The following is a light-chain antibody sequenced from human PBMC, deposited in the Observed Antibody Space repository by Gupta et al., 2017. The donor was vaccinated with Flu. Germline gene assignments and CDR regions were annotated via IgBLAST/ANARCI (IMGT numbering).Light chain of an antibody. V-gene: IGLV2-18*02. J-gene: IGLJ3*02. Sequence: VTISCTGTSSDFGTYNRVSWYQQSPGTLPKLIISEVSNRPSGVPDRFSGSMSGNTASLTISGLQPEDEADYYCSSHTSISTFVVFGGGTKLTVL. CDR1: SSDFGTYNR. CDR3: SSHTSISTFVV. CDR2: EVS.